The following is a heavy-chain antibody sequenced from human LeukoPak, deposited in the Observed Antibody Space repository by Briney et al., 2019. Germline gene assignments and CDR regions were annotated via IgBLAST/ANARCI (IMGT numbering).Heavy chain of an antibody. Sequence: ASVKVSCKASGYTFTSYGISWVRQAPGQGLEWMGWISAYNGDTNYAQKLQGRVTMTTDTSTSTAYMELRSLRSDDTAVYYCASSAYSGYLDYWGQGTLVTVSS. CDR1: GYTFTSYG. CDR2: ISAYNGDT. D-gene: IGHD5-12*01. CDR3: ASSAYSGYLDY. V-gene: IGHV1-18*01. J-gene: IGHJ4*02.